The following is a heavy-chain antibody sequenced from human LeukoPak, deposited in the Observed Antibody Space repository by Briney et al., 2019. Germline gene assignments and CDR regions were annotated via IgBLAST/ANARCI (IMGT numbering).Heavy chain of an antibody. CDR3: AKGRLTGYYGRYYFDY. CDR1: GFTFDDYA. CDR2: ISGDGGST. V-gene: IGHV3-43*02. Sequence: GGSLRLSCAASGFTFDDYAMHWVRQAPGKGLEWVSLISGDGGSTYYADSVKGRFTISRDNSKNSLYQQMNSLRTEDTALYYCAKGRLTGYYGRYYFDYWGQGTLVTVSS. J-gene: IGHJ4*02. D-gene: IGHD3-9*01.